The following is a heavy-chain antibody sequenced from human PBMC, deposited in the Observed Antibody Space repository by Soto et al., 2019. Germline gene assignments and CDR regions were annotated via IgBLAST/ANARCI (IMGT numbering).Heavy chain of an antibody. V-gene: IGHV4-59*08. Sequence: SETLSLTCAVSGGSISGYYWSWIRQPPGKGLEWIGYIYYSGSTNYNPSLKSRVTISVDTSKNQFSLKLSLKLSSVTAADTAVYYCARRWGDYFDYWGQGTLVTVSS. CDR1: GGSISGYY. CDR2: IYYSGST. CDR3: ARRWGDYFDY. D-gene: IGHD3-16*01. J-gene: IGHJ4*02.